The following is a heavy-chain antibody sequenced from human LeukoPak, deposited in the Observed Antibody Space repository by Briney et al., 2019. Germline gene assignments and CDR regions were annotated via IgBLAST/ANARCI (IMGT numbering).Heavy chain of an antibody. D-gene: IGHD3-3*01. V-gene: IGHV4-39*07. CDR1: GGSISSSSYY. Sequence: SETLSLTCTVSGGSISSSSYYWGWIRQPPGKGLEWIGSIYYSGNTYYNPSLKSRVTISVDTSKNQFSLKLSSVTAADTAVYYCARSRHYDFWSGYSSHFDYWGQGTLVTVSS. CDR3: ARSRHYDFWSGYSSHFDY. J-gene: IGHJ4*02. CDR2: IYYSGNT.